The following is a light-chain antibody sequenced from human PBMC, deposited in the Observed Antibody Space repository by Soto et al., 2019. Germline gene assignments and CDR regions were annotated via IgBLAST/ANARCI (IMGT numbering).Light chain of an antibody. CDR2: EVS. Sequence: QSVLTQPASVSGSPGQSITISCTGTSSDVGGYNYVSWYQQHPGKAPKLIIYEVSHRPSGVSDRFSGSKSVNTATLTISRLQAEDEADYYCSSYTSRSTRVFGTGTKLTVL. V-gene: IGLV2-14*01. CDR1: SSDVGGYNY. J-gene: IGLJ1*01. CDR3: SSYTSRSTRV.